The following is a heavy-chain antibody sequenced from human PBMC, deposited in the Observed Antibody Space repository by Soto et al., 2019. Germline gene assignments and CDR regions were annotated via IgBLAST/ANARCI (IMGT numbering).Heavy chain of an antibody. J-gene: IGHJ4*02. CDR1: GFTFRSYA. Sequence: GGSLRLSCAGSGFTFRSYAMSWVRQAPGKGLEWVSAISGSGGSTYYADSVKGRFTISRDNSKNTLYLQMNSLRAEDTAVYYCARHNYYDSSGYYYAFDYWGQGTLVTVSS. CDR3: ARHNYYDSSGYYYAFDY. CDR2: ISGSGGST. V-gene: IGHV3-23*01. D-gene: IGHD3-22*01.